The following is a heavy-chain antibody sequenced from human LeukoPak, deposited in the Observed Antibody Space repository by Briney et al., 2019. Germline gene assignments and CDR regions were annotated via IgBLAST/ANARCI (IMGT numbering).Heavy chain of an antibody. CDR1: GFTFSSYA. CDR3: ANHGTPDRYHWNYFDY. J-gene: IGHJ4*02. V-gene: IGHV3-23*01. Sequence: PGGSLRLSCVASGFTFSSYAMSWVRQAPGTGLEWVSSIGGHVHSTYYADSVIGRSTVSRDASKNTLYLQMNSLRADDTAIYYCANHGTPDRYHWNYFDYWGQGTLVTVSS. CDR2: IGGHVHST. D-gene: IGHD1-20*01.